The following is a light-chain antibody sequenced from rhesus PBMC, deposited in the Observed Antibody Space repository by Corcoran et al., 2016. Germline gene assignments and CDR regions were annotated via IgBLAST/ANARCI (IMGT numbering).Light chain of an antibody. CDR3: SSYAGSNTFV. Sequence: QAALTQPPSMSGSPGQSVTISCTGTSSDIGGYNRVSWYQQHPGKAPKLMIYEVSQRPSGVSDRFSGSKSGNTASLTSSGLQAEDEADYYCSSYAGSNTFVFGSGTKLTVL. V-gene: IGLV2-23*02. CDR1: SSDIGGYNR. J-gene: IGLJ6*01. CDR2: EVS.